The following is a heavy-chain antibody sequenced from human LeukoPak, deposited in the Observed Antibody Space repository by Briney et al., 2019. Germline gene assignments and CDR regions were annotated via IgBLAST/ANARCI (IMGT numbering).Heavy chain of an antibody. CDR1: GGSISSGDYY. Sequence: PSETLSLTCTVSGGSISSGDYYWSWIRQPPGKGLEWIGYIYYSGSTYYNPSLKSRVTISVDTSKNQFSLKLSSVTAADTAVYYCARAETAGWFDPWGQGTLVTVSS. V-gene: IGHV4-30-4*01. J-gene: IGHJ5*02. CDR3: ARAETAGWFDP. CDR2: IYYSGST.